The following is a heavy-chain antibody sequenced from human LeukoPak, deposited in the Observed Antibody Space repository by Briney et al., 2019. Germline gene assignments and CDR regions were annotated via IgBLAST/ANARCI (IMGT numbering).Heavy chain of an antibody. CDR2: IYSGGST. V-gene: IGHV3-66*04. Sequence: GGSPRLSCAASSFTVSSSCMTWVRQAPGKGLEWVSIIYSGGSTYYADSVKGRFTISRDISKNTLYLQMNSLRAEDTAVYYCARLPSGDYWGQGTLVTVSS. CDR1: SFTVSSSC. J-gene: IGHJ4*02. D-gene: IGHD3-10*01. CDR3: ARLPSGDY.